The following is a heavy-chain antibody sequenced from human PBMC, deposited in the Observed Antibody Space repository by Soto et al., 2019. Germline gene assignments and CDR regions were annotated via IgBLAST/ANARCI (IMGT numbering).Heavy chain of an antibody. J-gene: IGHJ4*02. V-gene: IGHV4-31*03. CDR1: GGSISSGGYY. D-gene: IGHD1-26*01. Sequence: SETLSLTCTVSGGSISSGGYYWSWIRQHPGKGLEWIGYIYYSGSTYYNPSLKSRVTISVDTSKNQFSLKLSSVTAADTAVYYCARGRWELSIDYWGQGTLVTVSS. CDR2: IYYSGST. CDR3: ARGRWELSIDY.